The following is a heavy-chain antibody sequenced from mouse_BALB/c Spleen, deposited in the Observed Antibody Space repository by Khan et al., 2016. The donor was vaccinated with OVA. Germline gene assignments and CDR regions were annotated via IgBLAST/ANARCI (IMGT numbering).Heavy chain of an antibody. D-gene: IGHD2-14*01. CDR3: VREGAYHRADGWLAY. CDR2: INPSNNYT. V-gene: IGHV1-4*01. CDR1: GYTFTSYT. Sequence: QVRLKQSGAELARPGASVKMSCKASGYTFTSYTMHWVRQRPGQAPEWIGHINPSNNYTNYNQNFKDKATLIVDKSSSTAYMQLRSLTYEDSAVYYGVREGAYHRADGWLAYWGQGTLVTVSA. J-gene: IGHJ3*01.